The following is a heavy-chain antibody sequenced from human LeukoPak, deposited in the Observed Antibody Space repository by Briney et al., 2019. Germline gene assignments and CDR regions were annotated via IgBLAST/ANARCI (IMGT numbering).Heavy chain of an antibody. CDR2: ISYDGSYT. CDR3: ATYGPDQPLFFDY. J-gene: IGHJ4*02. Sequence: GGSLRLSCAASGFAFSSHGMHWVRQAPGKGLEWVAIISYDGSYTSYADSVKGRFTISRDRDNSKNTLYLQMNSLRAEDTAVYYCATYGPDQPLFFDYWGQGTLVTVSS. CDR1: GFAFSSHG. D-gene: IGHD1-14*01. V-gene: IGHV3-30*03.